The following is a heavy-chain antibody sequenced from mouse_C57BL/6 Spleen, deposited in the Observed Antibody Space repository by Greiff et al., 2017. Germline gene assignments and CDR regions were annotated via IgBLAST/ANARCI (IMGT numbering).Heavy chain of an antibody. CDR2: IYPGDGDT. CDR1: GYAFSSSW. CDR3: ARSAIYYYGSSYDWYFDV. J-gene: IGHJ1*03. D-gene: IGHD1-1*01. V-gene: IGHV1-82*01. Sequence: QVQLQQSGPELVKPGASVKISCTASGYAFSSSWMNWVKQRPGTGLEWIGRIYPGDGDTNYNGKFKGKAPLTADNSSSTAYMQLSSLTSEDSAVYLCARSAIYYYGSSYDWYFDVWGTGTTVTVSS.